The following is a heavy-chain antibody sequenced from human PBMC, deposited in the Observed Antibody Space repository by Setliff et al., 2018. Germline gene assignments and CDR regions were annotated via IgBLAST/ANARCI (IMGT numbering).Heavy chain of an antibody. CDR1: GVSVNGLTW. CDR3: TRGGERYHTAN. Sequence: SETLSLTCAVSGVSVNGLTWWSWVRQTPGKGLEWIGFIYHDGNPKFNPSVNYNPSLKSRVTMSIDKSKNQFSLNLRSVTAADTAVYYCTRGGERYHTANWGQGLLVTVSS. V-gene: IGHV4-28*03. CDR2: IYHDGNP. D-gene: IGHD2-2*01. J-gene: IGHJ4*02.